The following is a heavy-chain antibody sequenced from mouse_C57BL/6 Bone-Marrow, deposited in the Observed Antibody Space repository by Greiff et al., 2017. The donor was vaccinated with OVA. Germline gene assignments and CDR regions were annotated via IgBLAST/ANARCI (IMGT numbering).Heavy chain of an antibody. CDR1: GYSITSGYY. J-gene: IGHJ2*01. D-gene: IGHD1-1*01. V-gene: IGHV3-6*01. CDR2: ISYDGSN. CDR3: ARGGITTVVADY. Sequence: EVHLVESGPGLVKPSQSLSLTCSVTGYSITSGYYWNWIRQFPGNKLEWMGYISYDGSNKYNPSLKNRISITRDTSKNQFFLKLNSVTTEDTATYYCARGGITTVVADYWGQGTTLTVSS.